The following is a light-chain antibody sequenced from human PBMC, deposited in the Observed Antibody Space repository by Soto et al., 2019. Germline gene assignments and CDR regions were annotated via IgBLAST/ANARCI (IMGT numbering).Light chain of an antibody. CDR1: QDISKY. J-gene: IGKJ5*01. V-gene: IGKV1-33*01. CDR2: DAS. Sequence: DIQMTQSPSSLSASVGDRVTITCRASQDISKYLNWYQQRPGKAPKLLIYDASNLERGVPSRLSGTRSGTHFNFAITSLQPEDVATYNCQQSDSLPITCGQGTRLEI. CDR3: QQSDSLPIT.